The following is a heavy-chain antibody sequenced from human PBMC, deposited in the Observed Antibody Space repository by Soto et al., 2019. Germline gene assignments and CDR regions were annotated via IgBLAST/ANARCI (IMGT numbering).Heavy chain of an antibody. V-gene: IGHV3-53*01. J-gene: IGHJ4*02. CDR2: IYSGGST. D-gene: IGHD2-2*01. Sequence: RGSLRLACAASGFTVSSNYMSCVRQAPGKGLEWVSVIYSGGSTYYADSVKGRFTISRDNSKNTLYLQMNSLRAEDTAVYYCARSVVGVPSALMASGGSLYFDYWGQGTLGTGSS. CDR1: GFTVSSNY. CDR3: ARSVVGVPSALMASGGSLYFDY.